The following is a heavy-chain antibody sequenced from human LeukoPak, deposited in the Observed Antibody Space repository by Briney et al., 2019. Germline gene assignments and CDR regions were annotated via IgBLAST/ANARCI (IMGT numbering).Heavy chain of an antibody. J-gene: IGHJ4*02. CDR1: GFTFSSYS. CDR2: ISSSSSTI. CDR3: AKEGDYGYFDY. D-gene: IGHD4-17*01. V-gene: IGHV3-48*01. Sequence: GGSLRLSCAASGFTFSSYSMNWVRQAPGKGLEWVSYISSSSSTIYYADSVKGRFTISRDNAKNSLYLQMNSLRAEDTAVYYCAKEGDYGYFDYWGRGTLVTVSS.